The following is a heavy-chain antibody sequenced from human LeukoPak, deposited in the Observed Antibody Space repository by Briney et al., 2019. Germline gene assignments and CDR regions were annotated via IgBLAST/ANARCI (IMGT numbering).Heavy chain of an antibody. CDR2: ISSSGSTI. CDR1: GFTFSSYE. Sequence: GGSLRLPCAASGFTFSSYEMSWVRQAPGRGLEGVSYISSSGSTIYYADSVKGRFTISRDNAKNSLYLQMNSLRAEDTAVYYCARDRGVPAAIFDYWGQGTLVTVSS. CDR3: ARDRGVPAAIFDY. V-gene: IGHV3-48*03. D-gene: IGHD2-2*01. J-gene: IGHJ4*02.